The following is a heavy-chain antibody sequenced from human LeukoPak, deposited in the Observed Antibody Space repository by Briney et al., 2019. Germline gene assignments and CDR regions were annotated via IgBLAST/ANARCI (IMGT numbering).Heavy chain of an antibody. J-gene: IGHJ5*02. CDR3: ARLPPIVGVHNWFDP. V-gene: IGHV4-59*01. Sequence: SETLSLTCTVSGGSISSYYWSWIRQPPGKGLEWIGYISYSGSTNYNPSLKSRVTISVDTSKNQFSLKLSSVTAADTAVYYCARLPPIVGVHNWFDPWGQGTLVTVSS. CDR1: GGSISSYY. CDR2: ISYSGST. D-gene: IGHD1-26*01.